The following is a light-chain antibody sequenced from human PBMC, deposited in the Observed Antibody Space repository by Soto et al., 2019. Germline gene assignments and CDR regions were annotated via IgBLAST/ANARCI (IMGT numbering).Light chain of an antibody. Sequence: QSVLTQPSSASGTPGQTVTISCSGTSSNIGTNTVNWYRQVPGTAPNLLIFNDNVRPSGVPGRFSGSRSGTSASLAISGLQSEDEADYYCAAWDCSLNVVLLGGGTKLTVL. J-gene: IGLJ2*01. CDR1: SSNIGTNT. CDR2: NDN. V-gene: IGLV1-44*01. CDR3: AAWDCSLNVVL.